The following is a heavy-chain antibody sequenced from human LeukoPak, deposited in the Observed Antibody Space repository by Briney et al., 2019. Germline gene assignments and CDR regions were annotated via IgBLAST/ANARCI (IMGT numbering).Heavy chain of an antibody. J-gene: IGHJ4*02. CDR2: ISASGGST. CDR3: AKGALAAAGSGFEY. V-gene: IGHV3-23*01. D-gene: IGHD6-13*01. Sequence: GGSLRLSCAASGFTFNSYAMSCVRQAPGKGLEWVSSISASGGSTYHADSVKGRFTISRDNSKNTVHLQMNSLRADDTALYYCAKGALAAAGSGFEYWGQGTLVTVFS. CDR1: GFTFNSYA.